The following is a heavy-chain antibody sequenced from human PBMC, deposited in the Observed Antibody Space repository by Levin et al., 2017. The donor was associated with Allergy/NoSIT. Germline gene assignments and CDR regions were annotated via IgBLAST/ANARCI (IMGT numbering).Heavy chain of an antibody. Sequence: GGSLRLSCAASGFTFRNAMISWVRRAPGKGLEWVGRIKSRSDGGTRDYASPVKGRFTIPRYDSKNTLFLQMNSRKPEDSGVYYCTTEEGSFYFWGRGTLVTVSS. J-gene: IGHJ4*02. CDR1: GFTFRNAM. CDR2: IKSRSDGGTR. CDR3: TTEEGSFYF. V-gene: IGHV3-15*01. D-gene: IGHD3-10*01.